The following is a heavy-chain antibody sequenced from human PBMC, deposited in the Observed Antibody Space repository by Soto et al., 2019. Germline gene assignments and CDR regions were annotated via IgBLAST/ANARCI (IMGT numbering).Heavy chain of an antibody. CDR1: GFTFSSYA. CDR3: AKDQVSVVPAADKPPYYYYYYYMDV. J-gene: IGHJ6*03. V-gene: IGHV3-23*01. Sequence: GGSLRLSCAASGFTFSSYAMSWVRQAPGKGLEWVSAISGSGGSTYYADSVKGRFTISRDNSKNTLYLQMNSLRAEDTAVYYCAKDQVSVVPAADKPPYYYYYYYMDVWGKGTTVTVSS. CDR2: ISGSGGST. D-gene: IGHD2-2*01.